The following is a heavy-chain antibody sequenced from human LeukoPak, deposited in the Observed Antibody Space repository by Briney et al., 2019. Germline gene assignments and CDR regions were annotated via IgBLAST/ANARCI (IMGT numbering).Heavy chain of an antibody. CDR1: GFTFRSYR. Sequence: PGGSLRLSCAASGFTFRSYRMSWVRQAPGKGQEWVANIKEDANEEYYVDSVRGRFIISRDNAKNSLFLQMYSLRADDTAVYYCARAGYCTSNSCYSPNFYYMDVWGKGTTVAVSS. V-gene: IGHV3-7*01. CDR3: ARAGYCTSNSCYSPNFYYMDV. J-gene: IGHJ6*03. D-gene: IGHD2-2*01. CDR2: IKEDANEE.